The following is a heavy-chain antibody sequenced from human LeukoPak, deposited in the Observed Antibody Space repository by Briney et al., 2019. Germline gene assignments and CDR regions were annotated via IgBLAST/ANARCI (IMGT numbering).Heavy chain of an antibody. Sequence: GASVKVSCKASGYTFTGYYMHWVRQAPGQGLEWMGWINTNTGNPTYAQGFTGRFVFSLDTSVSTAYLQISSLKAEDTAVYYCARDRYGGNLDAFDIWGQGTMVTVSS. D-gene: IGHD4-23*01. CDR1: GYTFTGYY. CDR3: ARDRYGGNLDAFDI. V-gene: IGHV7-4-1*02. CDR2: INTNTGNP. J-gene: IGHJ3*02.